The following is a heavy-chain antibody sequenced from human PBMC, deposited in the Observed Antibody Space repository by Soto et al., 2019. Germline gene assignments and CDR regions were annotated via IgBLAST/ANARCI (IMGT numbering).Heavy chain of an antibody. CDR2: IHSGGST. D-gene: IGHD2-2*01. J-gene: IGHJ3*02. CDR3: ARVMGYCSSTSCYAFDI. V-gene: IGHV4-31*03. CDR1: GGSISSGSYY. Sequence: SETLSLTCTVSGGSISSGSYYWSWIRQHPGKGLEWIGYIHSGGSTNYKSSFKSRVTISKDTSKNQFSLKLSSVTAADTAVYYCARVMGYCSSTSCYAFDIWGQGTMVTVSS.